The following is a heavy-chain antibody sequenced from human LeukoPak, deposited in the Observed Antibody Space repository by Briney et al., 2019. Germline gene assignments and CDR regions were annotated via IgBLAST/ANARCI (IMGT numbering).Heavy chain of an antibody. Sequence: SETLSLTCAASGVSFNDYYWSWVRQTPGKGLEWIGEINHSGYTNDSPSLKSRVTLSIDTSRKQFSLNLRSVTVADTGIYYCTRMTTGHDYWGQGTLVTVSS. CDR2: INHSGYT. J-gene: IGHJ4*02. D-gene: IGHD4-17*01. CDR3: TRMTTGHDY. CDR1: GVSFNDYY. V-gene: IGHV4-34*01.